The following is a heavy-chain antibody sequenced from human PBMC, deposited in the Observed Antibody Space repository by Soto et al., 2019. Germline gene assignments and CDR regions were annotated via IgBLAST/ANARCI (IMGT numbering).Heavy chain of an antibody. CDR2: ISSGSSDK. V-gene: IGHV3-21*06. CDR1: GFTFTSST. J-gene: IGHJ6*02. D-gene: IGHD2-2*01. Sequence: MQLVESGGGLVKPGGSLRLSCAASGFTFTSSTMKWVRQAPGKGLAWVSSISSGSSDKYYADSVRGRFTISRDDAKNSVYLQMKGLRAEDSAVYYCVRLDCSGTSCYFYGLDVWGQGTTVTVSS. CDR3: VRLDCSGTSCYFYGLDV.